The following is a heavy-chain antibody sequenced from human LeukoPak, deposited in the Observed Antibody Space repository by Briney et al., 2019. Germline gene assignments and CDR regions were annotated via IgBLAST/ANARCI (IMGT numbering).Heavy chain of an antibody. CDR2: ISYDGSNK. D-gene: IGHD1-26*01. CDR1: GFTFSSYG. CDR3: AKDAIVGATTNLDY. V-gene: IGHV3-30*18. Sequence: GRSLRLSCAASGFTFSSYGMHWVRQAPGKGLEWVAVISYDGSNKYYADSVKGRFTISRDNSKNTLYLQMNSLRAEDTAVYYCAKDAIVGATTNLDYWGQGTLVTVSS. J-gene: IGHJ4*02.